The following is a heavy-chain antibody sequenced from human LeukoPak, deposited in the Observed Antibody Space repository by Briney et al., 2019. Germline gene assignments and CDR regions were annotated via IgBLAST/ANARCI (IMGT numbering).Heavy chain of an antibody. V-gene: IGHV4-4*09. CDR2: IYSRGSS. J-gene: IGHJ6*03. CDR1: GGSISSYY. D-gene: IGHD4/OR15-4a*01. CDR3: TRYTMTMVRLDYYYYMDV. Sequence: SETVSLTCSVSGGSISSYYWGWIRRPPGKGLEWVGYIYSRGSSNYNPSLKSRLTISVDTSKNQFSLKLSSVTAADTAVYYCTRYTMTMVRLDYYYYMDVWGKGTTVTVSS.